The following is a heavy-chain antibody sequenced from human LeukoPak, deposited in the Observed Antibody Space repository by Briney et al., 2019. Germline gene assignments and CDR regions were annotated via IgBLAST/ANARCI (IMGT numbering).Heavy chain of an antibody. Sequence: SETLSLTCTVSGGSISSSSYYWGWIRQPPGKGLEWIGSIYYSGSTYYNPSLKSRVTISVDTSKNQFSLKLSSVTAADTAVYYCARQHDDSGSYHWGQGTLVTVSS. D-gene: IGHD1-26*01. V-gene: IGHV4-39*01. CDR3: ARQHDDSGSYH. CDR2: IYYSGST. J-gene: IGHJ5*02. CDR1: GGSISSSSYY.